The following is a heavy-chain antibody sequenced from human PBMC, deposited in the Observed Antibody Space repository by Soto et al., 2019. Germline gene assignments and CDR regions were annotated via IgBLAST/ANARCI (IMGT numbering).Heavy chain of an antibody. CDR2: IKQDGSEK. D-gene: IGHD6-6*01. CDR3: AREGSSSSYHFFDY. J-gene: IGHJ4*02. CDR1: GFTFSSYW. V-gene: IGHV3-7*01. Sequence: GGSLRLSCAASGFTFSSYWMIWVRQAPGKGLEWVANIKQDGSEKYYVDSVKGRFTISRDNAKNSLYLQMNSLRAEDTAVYYCAREGSSSSYHFFDYWGQGTLVTVS.